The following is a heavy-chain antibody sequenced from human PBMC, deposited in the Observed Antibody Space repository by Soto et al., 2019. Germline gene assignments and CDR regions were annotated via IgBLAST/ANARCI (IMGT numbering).Heavy chain of an antibody. D-gene: IGHD5-12*01. CDR3: ATSVATIRPKLDY. V-gene: IGHV3-30*03. CDR1: GFTFSSYG. Sequence: SLILSFAASGFTFSSYGMHLVRQAPGKGLEWVAVISYDGSNKYYADSVKGRFTISRDNSKNTLYLQMNSLRAEDTAVYYCATSVATIRPKLDYWGQGTLVTVYS. CDR2: ISYDGSNK. J-gene: IGHJ4*02.